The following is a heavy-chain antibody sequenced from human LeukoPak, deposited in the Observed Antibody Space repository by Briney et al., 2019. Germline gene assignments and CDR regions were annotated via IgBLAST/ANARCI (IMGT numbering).Heavy chain of an antibody. D-gene: IGHD3-22*01. CDR1: GYTLTELS. V-gene: IGHV1-24*01. J-gene: IGHJ4*02. CDR2: FDPEDGET. Sequence: ASVKVSCKVSGYTLTELSMHWVRQAPGKGLEWMGGFDPEDGETIYAQKFQGRATMTEDTSTDTAYMELSSLGSEDTAVYYCARDSITMIVVARGYFDYWGQGTLVTVSS. CDR3: ARDSITMIVVARGYFDY.